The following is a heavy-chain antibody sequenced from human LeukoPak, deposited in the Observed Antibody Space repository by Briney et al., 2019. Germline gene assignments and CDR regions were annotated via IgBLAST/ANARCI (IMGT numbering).Heavy chain of an antibody. CDR2: IYSGGST. CDR1: GFTVSINY. V-gene: IGHV3-66*01. J-gene: IGHJ6*02. D-gene: IGHD1-26*01. CDR3: ATLNAGSLVYFYGLDV. Sequence: GGSLRLSCAVSGFTVSINYMSWVRQAPGKGLEWVSVIYSGGSTYYADSVKGRFTIPRDKSKNTLYLQMNSLRAEDTAVYYCATLNAGSLVYFYGLDVWGQGTTVIVSS.